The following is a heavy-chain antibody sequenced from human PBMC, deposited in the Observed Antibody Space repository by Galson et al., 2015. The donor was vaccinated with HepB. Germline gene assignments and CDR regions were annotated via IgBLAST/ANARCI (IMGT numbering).Heavy chain of an antibody. Sequence: SLRLSCAASGFTFSSYSMNWVRQAPGKGLEWVSYISSSSSTIYYADSVKGRFTISRDNAKNSLYLQMNSLRAEDTAVYYCARDLEDFWSGSQSYGMDVWGQGTTVTVSS. J-gene: IGHJ6*02. D-gene: IGHD3-3*01. CDR3: ARDLEDFWSGSQSYGMDV. CDR1: GFTFSSYS. V-gene: IGHV3-48*01. CDR2: ISSSSSTI.